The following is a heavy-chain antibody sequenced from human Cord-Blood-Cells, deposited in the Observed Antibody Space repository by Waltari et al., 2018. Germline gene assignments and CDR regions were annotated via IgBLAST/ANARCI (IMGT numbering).Heavy chain of an antibody. CDR3: ARLLRGTTGTNWFDP. V-gene: IGHV1-2*06. Sequence: QVQLVQSGAEVKKPGASVKVSCKASGYTFTGYYMHWVRQAPGQGLEWMGRINPNSGGTNYAHKFQGRVTMTRDTAISTAYMELSRLRSDDTAVYYCARLLRGTTGTNWFDPWGQGTLVTVSS. CDR2: INPNSGGT. CDR1: GYTFTGYY. J-gene: IGHJ5*02. D-gene: IGHD1-1*01.